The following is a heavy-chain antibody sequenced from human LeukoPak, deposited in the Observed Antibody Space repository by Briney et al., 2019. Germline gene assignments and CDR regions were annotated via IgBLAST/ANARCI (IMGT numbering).Heavy chain of an antibody. CDR2: ISYDGSNK. Sequence: GSLRLSCAASGFTFSSYAMSWVRQAPGKGLEWVAVISYDGSNKYYADSVKGRFTISRDNSKNTLYLQMNSLRAEDTAVYYCAKNGGEWLLAGSSFDYWGQGTLVTVSS. D-gene: IGHD3-3*01. J-gene: IGHJ4*02. CDR1: GFTFSSYA. CDR3: AKNGGEWLLAGSSFDY. V-gene: IGHV3-30*18.